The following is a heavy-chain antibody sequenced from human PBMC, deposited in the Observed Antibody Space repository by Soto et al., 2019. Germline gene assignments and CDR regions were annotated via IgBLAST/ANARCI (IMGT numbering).Heavy chain of an antibody. CDR2: ISWNGNLT. D-gene: IGHD2-15*01. Sequence: EVQLVESGGDMVQPGRSLKLSCVGSGYSFEDYSMHWVRQAPGKGLEWVSGISWNGNLTGYADSVKGRFTISRDNAKNSLFLQMRSLRLDDTAIYYCVGGSWFDWGQGTLVTVSS. V-gene: IGHV3-9*01. J-gene: IGHJ4*02. CDR1: GYSFEDYS. CDR3: VGGSWFD.